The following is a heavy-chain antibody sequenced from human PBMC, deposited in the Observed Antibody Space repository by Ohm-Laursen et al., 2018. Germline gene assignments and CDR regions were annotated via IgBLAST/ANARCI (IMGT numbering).Heavy chain of an antibody. V-gene: IGHV3-23*01. CDR1: GFTFSSYA. CDR2: ISGSGGST. D-gene: IGHD3-22*01. Sequence: SLRLSCAASGFTFSSYAMSWVRQAPGKGLEWVSAISGSGGSTYYADSVKGRFTISRDNSKNTLYLQMNSLRAEDTAVYYCAKLATPGYYDSSASDYWGQGTLVTVSS. J-gene: IGHJ4*02. CDR3: AKLATPGYYDSSASDY.